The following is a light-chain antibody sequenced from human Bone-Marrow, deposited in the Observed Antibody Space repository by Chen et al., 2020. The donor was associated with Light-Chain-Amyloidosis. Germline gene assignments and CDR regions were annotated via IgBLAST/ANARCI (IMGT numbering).Light chain of an antibody. Sequence: QSAPTQPRSVSGSPGQSVTLSCTGTSSAVVAYNDVSWYQQHPDQAPELILYDVNKRPSGVPDLFSGSKSGNTASLTISGLQAEDEGDYYCGSYTGRYSVVFGGGTKLTVL. J-gene: IGLJ2*01. CDR3: GSYTGRYSVV. CDR2: DVN. V-gene: IGLV2-11*01. CDR1: SSAVVAYND.